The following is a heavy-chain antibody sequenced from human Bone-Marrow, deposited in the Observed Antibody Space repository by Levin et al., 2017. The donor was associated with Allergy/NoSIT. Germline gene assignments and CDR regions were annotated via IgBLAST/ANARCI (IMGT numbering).Heavy chain of an antibody. CDR3: AKGSLTEDYFYYGMDV. CDR2: ISGSGSYT. Sequence: PGGSLRLSCEASGFFFRGFGMNWVRQVPGKGLEWVSSISGSGSYTYYADSVKGRFSISRDNSKKTVYLQINRLRPEDTAIYYCAKGSLTEDYFYYGMDVWGQGTTVTVSS. J-gene: IGHJ6*02. V-gene: IGHV3-23*01. CDR1: GFFFRGFG.